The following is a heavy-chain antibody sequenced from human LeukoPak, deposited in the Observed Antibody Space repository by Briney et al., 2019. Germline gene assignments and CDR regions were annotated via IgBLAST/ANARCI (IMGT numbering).Heavy chain of an antibody. Sequence: PGRSLRLSCAASGFTFSSYGMHWVRQAPGKGLEWVAVISYDGSNKYYVDSVKGRFTISRDNAKNSLYLQMNSLRAEDTAVYYCARENPSWIQLWSDAFDIWGQGTMVTVSS. J-gene: IGHJ3*02. CDR2: ISYDGSNK. CDR1: GFTFSSYG. V-gene: IGHV3-30*03. D-gene: IGHD5-18*01. CDR3: ARENPSWIQLWSDAFDI.